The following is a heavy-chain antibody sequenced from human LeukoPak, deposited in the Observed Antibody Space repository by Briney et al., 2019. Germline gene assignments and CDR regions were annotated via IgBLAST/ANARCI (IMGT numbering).Heavy chain of an antibody. Sequence: SEALSLTCTVSGGTISTSSYYWGWIRQPPGKGLEWIGSIYYSGSTYYNPSLKSRVTISVDTSKNQFSLRLSSVTAADTAVYYCARLVGCSSTSCYVIGWFDPWGQGNLVTVSS. CDR1: GGTISTSSYY. CDR3: ARLVGCSSTSCYVIGWFDP. D-gene: IGHD2-2*01. V-gene: IGHV4-39*01. J-gene: IGHJ5*02. CDR2: IYYSGST.